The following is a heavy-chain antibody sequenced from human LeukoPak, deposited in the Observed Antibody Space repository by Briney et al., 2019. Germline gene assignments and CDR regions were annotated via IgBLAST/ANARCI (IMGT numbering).Heavy chain of an antibody. CDR3: ARNLNSPIAVAGSDY. CDR1: GFTFSSYE. V-gene: IGHV3-21*03. Sequence: GGSLRLSCAASGFTFSSYEMNWVRQAPGKGLEWVSSITPSSTYIYYAESMRGRFTVSRDNAKNSLYLQMNSLTAEDTAVYYCARNLNSPIAVAGSDYWGQGTLVTVSS. D-gene: IGHD6-19*01. CDR2: ITPSSTYI. J-gene: IGHJ4*02.